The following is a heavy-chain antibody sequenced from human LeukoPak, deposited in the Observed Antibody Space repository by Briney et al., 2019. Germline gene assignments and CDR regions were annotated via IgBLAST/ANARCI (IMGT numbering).Heavy chain of an antibody. Sequence: AGGSLRLSCAASGFTFSSYSMNWVRQAPGKGLEWVSYISSSRSTIYYADSVKGRFTISRDNAKNSLYLQMNSLRAEDTAVYYCAREYCSSTSCFYDYWGQGTLVTVSS. CDR1: GFTFSSYS. CDR3: AREYCSSTSCFYDY. V-gene: IGHV3-48*01. J-gene: IGHJ4*02. CDR2: ISSSRSTI. D-gene: IGHD2-2*01.